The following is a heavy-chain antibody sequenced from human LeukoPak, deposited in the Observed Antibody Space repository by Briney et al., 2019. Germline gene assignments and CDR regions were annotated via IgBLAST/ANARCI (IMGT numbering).Heavy chain of an antibody. D-gene: IGHD3-22*01. CDR2: INGDGGRT. CDR3: AKGMYYYDSSGYSSPIDY. J-gene: IGHJ4*02. V-gene: IGHV3-43*02. Sequence: GGSLRLSCAASGFTFDDYPMHWVRQGPGKGLEWVSLINGDGGRTYYVDSVKGRFTISRDNSKNSLYLQMSSLRTEDTALYYCAKGMYYYDSSGYSSPIDYWGQGTLVTVSS. CDR1: GFTFDDYP.